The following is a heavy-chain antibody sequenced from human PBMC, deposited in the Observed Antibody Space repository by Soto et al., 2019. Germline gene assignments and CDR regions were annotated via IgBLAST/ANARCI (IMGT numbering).Heavy chain of an antibody. CDR2: FDPEDGET. D-gene: IGHD3-3*01. CDR1: GYTLTELS. Sequence: ASVKVSCTVSGYTLTELSMHWVRQAPGKGLEWMGGFDPEDGETIYAQKFQGRVTMTEDTSTDTAYMELSSLRSEDTAVYYCATDSGYDFWSGYYRYYYYMDVWGKGTTVTVSS. V-gene: IGHV1-24*01. CDR3: ATDSGYDFWSGYYRYYYYMDV. J-gene: IGHJ6*03.